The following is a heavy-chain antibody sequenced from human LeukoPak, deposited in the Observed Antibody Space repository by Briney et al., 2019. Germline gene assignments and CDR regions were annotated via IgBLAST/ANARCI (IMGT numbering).Heavy chain of an antibody. D-gene: IGHD5-18*01. CDR2: IKQDGSEK. J-gene: IGHJ4*02. CDR3: SKAGDTNYYRYGDY. Sequence: GGSLRLSCAASGFTFSSYWMSWVRQAPGKGLEWVANIKQDGSEKYYADSVKGRFTISRDNAKNTLYLQMNNLRGEDTALYYCSKAGDTNYYRYGDYWGQGTLVTVSS. V-gene: IGHV3-7*03. CDR1: GFTFSSYW.